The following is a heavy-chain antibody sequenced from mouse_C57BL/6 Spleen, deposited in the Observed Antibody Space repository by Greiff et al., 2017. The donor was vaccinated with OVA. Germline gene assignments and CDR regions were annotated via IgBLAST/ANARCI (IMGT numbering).Heavy chain of an antibody. D-gene: IGHD1-1*01. Sequence: QVQLQQSGAELVRPGASVTLSCKASGYTFTDYEMHWVKQTPVHGLEWIGAIAPETGGTAYNQKFTGKAILTADKSSSTAYLELRSLTSEDAAVYYWTRKINYGSPWFAYWGQGTLVTVSA. J-gene: IGHJ3*01. CDR1: GYTFTDYE. V-gene: IGHV1-15*01. CDR2: IAPETGGT. CDR3: TRKINYGSPWFAY.